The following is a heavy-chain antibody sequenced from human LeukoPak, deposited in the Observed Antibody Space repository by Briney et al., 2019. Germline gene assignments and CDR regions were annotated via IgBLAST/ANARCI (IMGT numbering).Heavy chain of an antibody. CDR3: ARHRPWSGYYSDNWFDP. D-gene: IGHD3-3*01. CDR2: INHSGST. CDR1: GGSFSGYY. J-gene: IGHJ5*02. V-gene: IGHV4-34*01. Sequence: SETLSLTCAVYGGSFSGYYWSWIRQPPGKGLEWIGEINHSGSTNYNPSLKSRVTISVDTSKNQFSLKLSSVTAADTAVYYCARHRPWSGYYSDNWFDPWGQGTLVTVSS.